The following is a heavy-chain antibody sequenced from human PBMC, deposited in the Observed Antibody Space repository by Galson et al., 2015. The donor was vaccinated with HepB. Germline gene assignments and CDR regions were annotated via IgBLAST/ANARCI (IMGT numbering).Heavy chain of an antibody. J-gene: IGHJ4*02. CDR1: GFIFSSCA. Sequence: SLRLSCAASGFIFSSCAMHWVRQAPGKGLEWVAVIWYDGSNKHYADSVRGRFTISRDNSRNTLYLQMNNLRAEDTAVYYCVREKGEGGGDCLGYWGQGALVTVSS. V-gene: IGHV3-33*01. CDR2: IWYDGSNK. CDR3: VREKGEGGGDCLGY. D-gene: IGHD2-21*02.